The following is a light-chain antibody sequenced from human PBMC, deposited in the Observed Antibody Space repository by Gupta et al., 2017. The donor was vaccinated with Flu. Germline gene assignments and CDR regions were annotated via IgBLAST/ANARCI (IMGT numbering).Light chain of an antibody. CDR1: SLGGEN. J-gene: IGLJ3*02. CDR2: DDT. Sequence: SYVLTQPPSVSVAPGQTARITCVENSLGGENVHWFRQKPGQAPVLVVYDDTERPSEIPERFSGSFSGTTATLTISRVEVEDEADYYCQVWDSSSAHWVFGGGTKLTVL. CDR3: QVWDSSSAHWV. V-gene: IGLV3-21*02.